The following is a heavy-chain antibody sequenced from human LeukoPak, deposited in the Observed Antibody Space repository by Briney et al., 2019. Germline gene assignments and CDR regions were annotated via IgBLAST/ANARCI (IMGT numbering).Heavy chain of an antibody. V-gene: IGHV3-23*01. Sequence: EGSQSLPCRVCVFVFSCYAMIGVRRAPGKAGEGVSSIGDHCDVTLSADSVKGRFTISRDNTKRTLFLQMNSLRAEDTTVYYCAKVHYTASFPWSVPGRNYFGSWGQGSLVTVSS. CDR1: VFVFSCYA. CDR2: IGDHCDVT. D-gene: IGHD2-2*02. J-gene: IGHJ4*02. CDR3: AKVHYTASFPWSVPGRNYFGS.